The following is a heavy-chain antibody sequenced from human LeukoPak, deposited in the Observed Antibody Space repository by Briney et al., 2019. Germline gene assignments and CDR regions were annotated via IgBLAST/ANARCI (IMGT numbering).Heavy chain of an antibody. CDR2: IYYSGST. Sequence: SETLSLTCTVSGGFISSYYWSWIRQPPGKGLEWIGYIYYSGSTNYNPSLKSRVTISVDTSKNQFSLKLSSVTAADTAVYYCASHVYCSSTSCSGGNYYGMDVWGKGTTVTVSS. V-gene: IGHV4-59*01. J-gene: IGHJ6*04. CDR1: GGFISSYY. CDR3: ASHVYCSSTSCSGGNYYGMDV. D-gene: IGHD2-2*01.